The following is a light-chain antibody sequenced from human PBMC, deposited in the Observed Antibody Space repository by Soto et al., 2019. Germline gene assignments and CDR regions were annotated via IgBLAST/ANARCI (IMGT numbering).Light chain of an antibody. CDR1: QSISSW. J-gene: IGKJ2*01. Sequence: DIKMTQSPSTLSASVGDRVTITCRASQSISSWLAWYQQKPGKAPNLLLYEASSLESGVPSRFSGSGSGTEFTLTISSLQPDDFATYYCQQYNSYLYTFGQGTKLEIK. CDR3: QQYNSYLYT. CDR2: EAS. V-gene: IGKV1-5*03.